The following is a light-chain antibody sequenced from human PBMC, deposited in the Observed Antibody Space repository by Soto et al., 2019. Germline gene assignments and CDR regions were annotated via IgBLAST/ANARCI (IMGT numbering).Light chain of an antibody. CDR1: QGISSY. J-gene: IGKJ2*01. CDR2: AAS. V-gene: IGKV1-8*01. Sequence: ALRMTQSPSSLSASTGVRVTITCRASQGISSYLAWYQQKPGKAPKLLIYAASTVQSGVPSRFSGSGSGTDLTLPISCLQSEDFATYYCQKYYSYPHTFGQGTKLEIK. CDR3: QKYYSYPHT.